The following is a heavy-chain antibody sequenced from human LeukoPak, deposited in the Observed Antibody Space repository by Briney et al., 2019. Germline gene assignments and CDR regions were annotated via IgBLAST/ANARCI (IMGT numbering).Heavy chain of an antibody. V-gene: IGHV3-21*01. CDR3: ARVRLTMYCSGGSCSDAFDI. J-gene: IGHJ3*02. CDR2: ISSGSSYI. D-gene: IGHD2-15*01. Sequence: PGGSLRLSCAASGFTFSSYSMNWVRQAPGKGLEWVSSISSGSSYIYYADSVKGRFTISRDNAKNSLYLQMNSLRAEDTAVYYCARVRLTMYCSGGSCSDAFDIWGQGTMVTVSS. CDR1: GFTFSSYS.